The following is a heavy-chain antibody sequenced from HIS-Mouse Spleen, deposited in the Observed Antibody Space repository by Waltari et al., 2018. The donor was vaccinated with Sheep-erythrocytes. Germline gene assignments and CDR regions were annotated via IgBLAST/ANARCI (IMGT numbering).Heavy chain of an antibody. Sequence: QVQLQESGPGLVKPSETLSLTCTVSGYSISSGYYWGWIRQPPGKGLEWIVSIYHSGSTYYHPSLKSRVTISVDTSKNQFSLKLSSVTAADTAVYYCARVAPYYDFWSGYYIDGAFDIWGQGTMVTVSS. CDR1: GYSISSGYY. D-gene: IGHD3-3*01. V-gene: IGHV4-38-2*02. CDR3: ARVAPYYDFWSGYYIDGAFDI. CDR2: IYHSGST. J-gene: IGHJ3*02.